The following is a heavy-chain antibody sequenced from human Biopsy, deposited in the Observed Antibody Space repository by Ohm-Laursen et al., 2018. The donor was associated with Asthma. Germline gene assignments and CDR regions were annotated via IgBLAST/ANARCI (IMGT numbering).Heavy chain of an antibody. V-gene: IGHV4-59*01. CDR2: IHNSGNT. Sequence: GTLSLTWAVPGGSINSDYWSWLRQSPGKGLEWIGYIHNSGNTNYNPSLKSRVTISLDTSKNHFSLRLSFVTAADTAVYFCARGQGRGIQLWSLDPWGQGILVTVSS. CDR1: GGSINSDY. J-gene: IGHJ5*02. CDR3: ARGQGRGIQLWSLDP. D-gene: IGHD5-18*01.